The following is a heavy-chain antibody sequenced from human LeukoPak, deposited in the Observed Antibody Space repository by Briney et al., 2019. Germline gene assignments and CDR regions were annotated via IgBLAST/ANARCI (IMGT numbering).Heavy chain of an antibody. CDR3: ARVKYYDSSGYQKYYFDY. J-gene: IGHJ4*02. Sequence: GGSLRLSCAASGFTFDDYGMSWVRQAPGKGLEWVSGINWNGGSTGYADSVKGRFTISRDNAKNSLYLQMNSPRAEDTALYYCARVKYYDSSGYQKYYFDYWGQGTLVTVSS. D-gene: IGHD3-22*01. CDR1: GFTFDDYG. V-gene: IGHV3-20*04. CDR2: INWNGGST.